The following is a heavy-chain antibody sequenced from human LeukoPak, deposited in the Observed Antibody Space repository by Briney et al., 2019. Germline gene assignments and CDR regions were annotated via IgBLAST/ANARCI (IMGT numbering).Heavy chain of an antibody. V-gene: IGHV3-23*01. Sequence: PGGSLRLSCAASGFTFSSYAMSWVRQTPGKGLEWVSGLSGSGGSTYYADSVKGRFTISRDNSKNTLYLQMNSLRAEDTAVYYCANRGSEWELEGWFDPWGQGTLVTVSS. D-gene: IGHD1-26*01. CDR1: GFTFSSYA. CDR2: LSGSGGST. CDR3: ANRGSEWELEGWFDP. J-gene: IGHJ5*02.